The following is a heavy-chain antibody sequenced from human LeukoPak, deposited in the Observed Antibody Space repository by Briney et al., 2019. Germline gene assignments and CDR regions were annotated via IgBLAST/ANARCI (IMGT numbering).Heavy chain of an antibody. V-gene: IGHV1-58*01. CDR3: AADRGSGWYVGDFDY. CDR1: GFTFTSSA. D-gene: IGHD6-19*01. J-gene: IGHJ4*02. CDR2: IVVGSGNT. Sequence: SVKVSCKASGFTFTSSAVQWVRQARGQRLEWIGWIVVGSGNTNYAQKFQERVTITRDMSTSTAYMELSSLRSEDTAVYYCAADRGSGWYVGDFDYWGQGTLVTVSS.